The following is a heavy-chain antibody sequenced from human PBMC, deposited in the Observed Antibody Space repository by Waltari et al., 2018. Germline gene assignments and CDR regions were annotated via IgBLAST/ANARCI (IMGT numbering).Heavy chain of an antibody. V-gene: IGHV1-69*14. D-gene: IGHD6-25*01. Sequence: QVQLVQSGAEVKKPGSSVKVSCKASGGTFSSDAFSWVRQAPGQGLEWMGGILPGFETANHAQKFQGRVTITADKSTSTAYMELSSLRCEDTAVYYCARDSRGFLPPYYYYMDVWGKGTTVTVSS. CDR1: GGTFSSDA. CDR2: ILPGFETA. J-gene: IGHJ6*03. CDR3: ARDSRGFLPPYYYYMDV.